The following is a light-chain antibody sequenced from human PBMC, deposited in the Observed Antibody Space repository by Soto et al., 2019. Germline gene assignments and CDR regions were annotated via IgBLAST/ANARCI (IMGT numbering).Light chain of an antibody. V-gene: IGLV1-44*01. Sequence: QSVLTQPPSASRTPGQRVTISCSGSSSNIGSNTVNWYQQLPGTAPKLLIYSNNQRPSGVPDRFSGSNSGTSASLSISGLQSEDEADYYCAAWDDSLNGVVFGGGTKLTV. CDR3: AAWDDSLNGVV. CDR1: SSNIGSNT. J-gene: IGLJ2*01. CDR2: SNN.